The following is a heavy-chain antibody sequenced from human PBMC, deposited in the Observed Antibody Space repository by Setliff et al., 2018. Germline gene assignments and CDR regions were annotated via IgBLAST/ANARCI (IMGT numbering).Heavy chain of an antibody. CDR2: INPSSGNT. Sequence: ASVKVSCKASGYTFSGYYMHWVRQAPGQGLEWMGRINPSSGNTGYAPKFQGRVTITRSTSLSTAYMELSSLRSEDTAIYYCARAHSGSDFHDPFDIWGQGTMVTVSS. D-gene: IGHD1-26*01. J-gene: IGHJ3*02. CDR1: GYTFSGYY. V-gene: IGHV1-8*03. CDR3: ARAHSGSDFHDPFDI.